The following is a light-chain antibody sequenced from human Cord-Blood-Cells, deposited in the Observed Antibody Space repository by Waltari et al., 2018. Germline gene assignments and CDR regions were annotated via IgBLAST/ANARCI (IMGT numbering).Light chain of an antibody. CDR3: QQRSNWPPT. CDR1: QSVSSY. J-gene: IGKJ5*01. Sequence: EIVLTQSPATLSLYPGERATLSRRASQSVSSYLAWYQQKPGQAPRLLIYDSSNRATGIPARFSGSGSGTDFTLTISSLEPEDFAVYYCQQRSNWPPTFGQGTRLEIK. V-gene: IGKV3-11*01. CDR2: DSS.